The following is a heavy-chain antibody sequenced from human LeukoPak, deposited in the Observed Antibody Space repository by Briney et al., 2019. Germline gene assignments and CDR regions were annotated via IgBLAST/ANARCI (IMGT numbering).Heavy chain of an antibody. CDR3: TRLPAATNNWFDP. D-gene: IGHD2-2*01. CDR1: GFTFSSYE. J-gene: IGHJ5*02. Sequence: SLRLSCAASGFTFSSYEMNWVRQAPGKGLEWVGFIRSKAYGGTTEYAASVKGRFTISRDDSKSIAYLQMNSLKTEDTAVYYCTRLPAATNNWFDPWGQGALVTVSS. CDR2: IRSKAYGGTT. V-gene: IGHV3-49*04.